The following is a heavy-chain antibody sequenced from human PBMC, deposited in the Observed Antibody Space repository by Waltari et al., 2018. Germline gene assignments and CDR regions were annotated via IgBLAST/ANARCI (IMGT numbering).Heavy chain of an antibody. D-gene: IGHD6-6*01. CDR1: GFTVGYTY. J-gene: IGHJ3*01. V-gene: IGHV3-53*01. CDR2: IFVTGNT. CDR3: ARVTVVARVSDVFDV. Sequence: EVQVVESGGDLIQPGGSLRLSCAASGFTVGYTYMTWVRQAPGKGLDWVATIFVTGNTHYADSVRGRFTISRDSSRNSVYLQMDNLRAEDTATYYCARVTVVARVSDVFDVWGQGTMITVSS.